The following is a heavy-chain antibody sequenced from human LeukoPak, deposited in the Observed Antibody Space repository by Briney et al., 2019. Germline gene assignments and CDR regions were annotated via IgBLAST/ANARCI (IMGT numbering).Heavy chain of an antibody. V-gene: IGHV1-2*02. D-gene: IGHD3-10*01. CDR2: INPNNGYT. J-gene: IGHJ5*02. Sequence: GASVKVSCKASGYTFTGYYMHWVRQAPGQGLEWMGWINPNNGYTKYAQKFQGRVTMTRDTSINTAYMELSRLRSDDSAVYYCGRDWGENLKDRNNWFDPWGQGTLVTVSS. CDR1: GYTFTGYY. CDR3: GRDWGENLKDRNNWFDP.